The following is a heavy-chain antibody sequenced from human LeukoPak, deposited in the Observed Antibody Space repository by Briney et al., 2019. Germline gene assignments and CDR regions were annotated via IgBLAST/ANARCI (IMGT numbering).Heavy chain of an antibody. Sequence: SETLSLTCTVSGGSISSYYWSWIRQPPGKGLEWIGYIYYSGSTNYNPSLKSRVTISVDTSKNQFSLKLSSVPAADTAVYYCARATDRGVIAYWGQGTLVTVSS. CDR3: ARATDRGVIAY. V-gene: IGHV4-59*01. CDR1: GGSISSYY. D-gene: IGHD3-3*01. CDR2: IYYSGST. J-gene: IGHJ4*02.